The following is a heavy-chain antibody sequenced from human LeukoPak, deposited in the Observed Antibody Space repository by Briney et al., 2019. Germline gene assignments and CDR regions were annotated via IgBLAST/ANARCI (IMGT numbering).Heavy chain of an antibody. V-gene: IGHV4-39*01. Sequence: SETLSLTCTVSGASISSSSYYWGWIRQPPGKGLEWIGSIYYSGSTDYNPTLKSRVTISVDTSKKQLSLKLRSVTAADTAVYYCARLRDEGYSYGSLDYWGQGTLVTVSS. CDR2: IYYSGST. J-gene: IGHJ4*02. CDR3: ARLRDEGYSYGSLDY. CDR1: GASISSSSYY. D-gene: IGHD5-18*01.